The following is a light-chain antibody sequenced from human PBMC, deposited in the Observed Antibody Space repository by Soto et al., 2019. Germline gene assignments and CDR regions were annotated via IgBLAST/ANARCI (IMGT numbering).Light chain of an antibody. V-gene: IGLV2-8*01. J-gene: IGLJ1*01. CDR2: EVS. CDR3: NSYVAASKV. Sequence: SVMTQPPSASGSPGQSVTISCTGTSSDVGKYDYVSWFQHHPGKAPKLIIYEVSKRPSGVPDRFSGSKSGSTASLTVSGLQTEDEADYYCNSYVAASKVFGTGTKVTL. CDR1: SSDVGKYDY.